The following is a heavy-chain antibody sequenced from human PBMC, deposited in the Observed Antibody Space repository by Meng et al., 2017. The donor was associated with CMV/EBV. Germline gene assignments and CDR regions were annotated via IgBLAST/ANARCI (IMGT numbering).Heavy chain of an antibody. Sequence: ASAKVSCKASGYTFTGYYMPWVRQAPGQGLEWRGWINPNSGGTNYALKFQGRVTMTRDTSISTAYMVLSRLRSDDTAVYYCARYSYGYLFDYWGQGTLVTVSS. D-gene: IGHD5-18*01. V-gene: IGHV1-2*02. CDR3: ARYSYGYLFDY. CDR1: GYTFTGYY. CDR2: INPNSGGT. J-gene: IGHJ4*02.